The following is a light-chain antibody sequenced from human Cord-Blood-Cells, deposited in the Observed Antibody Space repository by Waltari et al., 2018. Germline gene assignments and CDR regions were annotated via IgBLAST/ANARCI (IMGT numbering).Light chain of an antibody. CDR2: KAS. V-gene: IGKV1-5*03. CDR1: QSISSW. Sequence: DIQMTQSPSTLSASVGDRVTITCRASQSISSWLAWYHQKPGKAPKLLIYKASSLESGVPSRFSGSGSGTEFTLTISSLQPDDFATYYCQQYNSYSATFGGGTKVEIK. J-gene: IGKJ4*01. CDR3: QQYNSYSAT.